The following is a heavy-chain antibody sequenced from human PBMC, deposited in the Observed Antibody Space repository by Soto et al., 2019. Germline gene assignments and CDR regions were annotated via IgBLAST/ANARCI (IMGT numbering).Heavy chain of an antibody. Sequence: QVQLVESGGGVVQPGTSLRLSCAASGFSFSTYGMHWVRQAPGKGMEWVAIISYDGGGKFYADSVKGRITVSRDNSKNTLDLQLSNLRAEDTAVYYCVKDLHPARDSYHYGGDYWGQGTLVTVSS. CDR3: VKDLHPARDSYHYGGDY. V-gene: IGHV3-30*18. CDR1: GFSFSTYG. D-gene: IGHD5-12*01. J-gene: IGHJ4*02. CDR2: ISYDGGGK.